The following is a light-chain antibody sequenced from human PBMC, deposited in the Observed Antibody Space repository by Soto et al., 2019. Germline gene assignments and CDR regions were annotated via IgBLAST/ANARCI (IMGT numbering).Light chain of an antibody. CDR2: DAS. CDR3: QQAKSVPST. Sequence: DIQMTHSPSSVSASVGDRVIITCRASLTITSWVAWYQQIPGKAPKLLIYDASILQTGVPSRFSGSGSGTYFTRTINSLQPEEFETYYCQQAKSVPSTFGQGTRLEIK. J-gene: IGKJ5*01. CDR1: LTITSW. V-gene: IGKV1-12*01.